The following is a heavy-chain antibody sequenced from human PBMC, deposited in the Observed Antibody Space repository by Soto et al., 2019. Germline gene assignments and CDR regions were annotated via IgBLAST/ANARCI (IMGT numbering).Heavy chain of an antibody. CDR3: ARHWIAGYSIP. V-gene: IGHV4-39*01. D-gene: IGHD2-21*01. Sequence: SETLSLTCSVSGDSISSSSQYLGWIHQPPGKGLEWIGSIHYSGTSYYNPSLKSRVTIFVDTSKNQLSLKLSSVTAADTAVYYCARHWIAGYSIPWVQGTLVTVSX. J-gene: IGHJ5*02. CDR2: IHYSGTS. CDR1: GDSISSSSQY.